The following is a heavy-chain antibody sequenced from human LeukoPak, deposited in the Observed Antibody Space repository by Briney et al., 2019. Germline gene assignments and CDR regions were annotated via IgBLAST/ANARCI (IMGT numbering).Heavy chain of an antibody. Sequence: PGGSLRLSCAASGFTFSSYSMNWVRQAPGKGLEWVSSITSSSSYTFYADSVKGRFTISRDNAKNSLYLQMNSLRAEDTAIYYCATTGYSSGWYDYWGQGTLVTVSS. D-gene: IGHD6-19*01. V-gene: IGHV3-21*01. J-gene: IGHJ4*02. CDR3: ATTGYSSGWYDY. CDR1: GFTFSSYS. CDR2: ITSSSSYT.